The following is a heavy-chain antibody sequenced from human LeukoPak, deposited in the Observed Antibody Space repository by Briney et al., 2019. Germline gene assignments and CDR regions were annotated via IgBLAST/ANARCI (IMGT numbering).Heavy chain of an antibody. J-gene: IGHJ5*02. CDR3: ARGSYYYDSSSHYNWFDP. V-gene: IGHV3-21*01. Sequence: GGSLRLSCAASGFTFRDYSDYWMSWVRQAPGKGLEWVSSISSSSSYIYYADSVKGRFTISRDNAKNSLYLQMNSLRAEDTAVYYCARGSYYYDSSSHYNWFDPWGQGTLVTVSS. CDR2: ISSSSSYI. CDR1: GFTFRDYSDYW. D-gene: IGHD3-22*01.